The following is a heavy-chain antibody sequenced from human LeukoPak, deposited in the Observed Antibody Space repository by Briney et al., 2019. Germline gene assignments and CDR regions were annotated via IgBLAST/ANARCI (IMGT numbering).Heavy chain of an antibody. Sequence: ASVKVSCKASGYTFTGYHMHWVRQAPGQGLEWMGWINPNSGGTKYAQKFQGRVTMTRDTSISTAYMELSRLRSDDTAVYYCARAPPIAARPFDYWGQGTLVTVSS. D-gene: IGHD6-6*01. J-gene: IGHJ4*02. CDR2: INPNSGGT. CDR3: ARAPPIAARPFDY. V-gene: IGHV1-2*02. CDR1: GYTFTGYH.